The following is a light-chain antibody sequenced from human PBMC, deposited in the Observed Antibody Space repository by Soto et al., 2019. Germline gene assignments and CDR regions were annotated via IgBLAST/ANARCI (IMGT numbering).Light chain of an antibody. CDR1: PSVSNS. CDR2: DAS. J-gene: IGKJ4*01. Sequence: ESVLTQSPATLSLSPGERDTLSCRASPSVSNSLAWYQHKPGQAPRLLIYDASNRATGVPTRFSGSGSGTDFTLTISSREPEDFAVYYCQQRNQWPPVTFGGGTRVEIK. CDR3: QQRNQWPPVT. V-gene: IGKV3-11*01.